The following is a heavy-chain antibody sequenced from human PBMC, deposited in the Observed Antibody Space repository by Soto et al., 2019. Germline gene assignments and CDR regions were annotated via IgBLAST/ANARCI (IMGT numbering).Heavy chain of an antibody. J-gene: IGHJ6*02. Sequence: QVQLVQSGAEVKKPGASVKVSCKASGYTFTGYGICWVRQAPGQGLEWMRWISAYNGKTNYAQKLQGRVTMTTDTSTSTAYMQLRSLRSDDTAIYYCARDPTIFGVVHNYGMDVWGQGTTVTVSS. V-gene: IGHV1-18*01. CDR2: ISAYNGKT. CDR3: ARDPTIFGVVHNYGMDV. D-gene: IGHD3-3*01. CDR1: GYTFTGYG.